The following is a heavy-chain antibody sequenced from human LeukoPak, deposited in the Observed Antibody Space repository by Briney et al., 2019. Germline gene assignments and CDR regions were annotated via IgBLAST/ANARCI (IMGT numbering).Heavy chain of an antibody. D-gene: IGHD5-12*01. J-gene: IGHJ6*02. Sequence: PGRSLRLSCAASGFIFSSYGMHWVRQAPGKGLEWVAVISYDGSNKYYADSVKGRFTISRDNSKNTLYLQMNSLRGEDTAVYYCAKDRLQGGYSGYDYYYYGMDVWGQGTTVTVSS. CDR1: GFIFSSYG. CDR2: ISYDGSNK. CDR3: AKDRLQGGYSGYDYYYYGMDV. V-gene: IGHV3-30*18.